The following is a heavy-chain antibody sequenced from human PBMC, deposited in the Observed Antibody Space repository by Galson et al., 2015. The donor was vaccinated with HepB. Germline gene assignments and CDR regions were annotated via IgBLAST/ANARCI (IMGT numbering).Heavy chain of an antibody. CDR3: ARSEVTTVVTDFDS. Sequence: SLRLSCAASGFSFGDHYIDWVRQAPGKGLEWVGRSRNKPKGYSTAYDASVKGRFTVSRDDSKNSVFLQMNSLRSEDTAVYYCARSEVTTVVTDFDSWGQGTLVTVSS. V-gene: IGHV3-72*01. J-gene: IGHJ4*02. CDR1: GFSFGDHY. CDR2: SRNKPKGYST. D-gene: IGHD4-23*01.